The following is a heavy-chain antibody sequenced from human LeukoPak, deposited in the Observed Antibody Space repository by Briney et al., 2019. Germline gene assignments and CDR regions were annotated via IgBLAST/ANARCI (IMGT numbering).Heavy chain of an antibody. J-gene: IGHJ3*02. D-gene: IGHD3-10*01. Sequence: PGRSLRLSYAVSGFTVSYNYMSWVRLAPGKGLEWVAAIYRGGSTYYTDSVKGRFTISRDNSENTLYLQMNSLRDEDTARYYCARGMYGSGTYYIGDAFDIWGQGTMVTVSS. CDR1: GFTVSYNY. CDR3: ARGMYGSGTYYIGDAFDI. CDR2: IYRGGST. V-gene: IGHV3-53*01.